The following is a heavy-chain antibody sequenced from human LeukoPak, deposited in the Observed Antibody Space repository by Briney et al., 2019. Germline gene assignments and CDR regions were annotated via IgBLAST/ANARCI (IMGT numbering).Heavy chain of an antibody. CDR2: INPNSGGT. V-gene: IGHV1-2*02. CDR3: ARERSGANSYGYWEY. J-gene: IGHJ4*02. CDR1: GYTFTGYY. Sequence: ASVKVSCKASGYTFTGYYMHWVRQAPGQGLEWMGWINPNSGGTNYAQKFQGRVTMTRDTSISTAYMEVSSLRSDGTAVYYCARERSGANSYGYWEYWGQGTLVTVSS. D-gene: IGHD5-18*01.